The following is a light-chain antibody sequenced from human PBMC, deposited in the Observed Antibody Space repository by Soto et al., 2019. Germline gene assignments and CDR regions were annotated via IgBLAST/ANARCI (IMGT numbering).Light chain of an antibody. V-gene: IGKV1-33*01. Sequence: DIQMTQSPSSLSASVGDRGTFICQASQDINNYLNWFQQKPGKAPKLLIYDSSNLERGVPTRFSGNRYGTRFSFTISRLQPEDIATDYCQQFDSLPFTFGQGTRLQIQ. CDR3: QQFDSLPFT. J-gene: IGKJ5*01. CDR2: DSS. CDR1: QDINNY.